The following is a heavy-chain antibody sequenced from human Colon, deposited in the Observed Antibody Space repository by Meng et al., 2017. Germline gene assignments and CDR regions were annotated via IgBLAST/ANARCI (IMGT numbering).Heavy chain of an antibody. Sequence: VQLPPWGAGLLKPSETLSLPCAVYGGSFSGYYWSWIRQPPGKGLEWIGEINHSGSTNYNPSLKSRVTISVDTSKNQFSLKLSSVTAADTAVYYCARERLSSGWYGGRWFDPWGQGTLVTVSS. CDR3: ARERLSSGWYGGRWFDP. CDR2: INHSGST. D-gene: IGHD6-19*01. V-gene: IGHV4-34*01. J-gene: IGHJ5*02. CDR1: GGSFSGYY.